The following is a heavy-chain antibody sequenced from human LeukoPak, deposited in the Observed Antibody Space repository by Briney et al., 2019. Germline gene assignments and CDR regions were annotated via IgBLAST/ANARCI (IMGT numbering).Heavy chain of an antibody. V-gene: IGHV3-30*14. D-gene: IGHD3-16*01. J-gene: IGHJ4*02. CDR2: ISYDGSNK. CDR3: AREFEGNSY. CDR1: GFTFSSYA. Sequence: GGSLRLSCAASGFTFSSYAMHWVRQAPGKGLEWVAVISYDGSNKYYADSVKGRFTISRDNSKNTLYLQMNSLRAEDTAVYYCAREFEGNSYWGQGTLVTVSS.